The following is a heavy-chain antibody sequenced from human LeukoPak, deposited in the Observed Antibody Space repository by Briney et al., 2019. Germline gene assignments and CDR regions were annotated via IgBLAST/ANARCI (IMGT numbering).Heavy chain of an antibody. CDR3: ARGHLSPRGYDFWGDYYYYMDV. CDR1: GFTFSDYY. Sequence: GGSLRLSCAASGFTFSDYYMSWIRQAPGKGLEWVSYISSSGSTIYYADSVKGRFTISRDNAKNSLYLQMNSLRAEDTAVYYCARGHLSPRGYDFWGDYYYYMDVWGKGTTVTVSS. CDR2: ISSSGSTI. J-gene: IGHJ6*03. V-gene: IGHV3-11*04. D-gene: IGHD3-3*01.